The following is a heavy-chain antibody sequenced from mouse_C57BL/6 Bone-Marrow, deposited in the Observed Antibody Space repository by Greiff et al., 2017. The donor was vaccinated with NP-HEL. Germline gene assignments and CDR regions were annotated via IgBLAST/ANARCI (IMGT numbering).Heavy chain of an antibody. V-gene: IGHV5-6*01. J-gene: IGHJ3*01. CDR2: ISSGGSYT. D-gene: IGHD2-3*01. CDR1: GFTFSSYG. CDR3: ARGYDPLFAY. Sequence: EVQVVESGGDLVKPGGSLKLSCAASGFTFSSYGMSWVRQTPDKRLEWVATISSGGSYTYYPDSVKGRFTISRDNAKNTLYLQMSSLKSEDTAMYYCARGYDPLFAYWGQGTLVTVSA.